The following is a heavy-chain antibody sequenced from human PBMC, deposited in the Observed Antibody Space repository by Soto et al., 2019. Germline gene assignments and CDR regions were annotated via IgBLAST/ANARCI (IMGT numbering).Heavy chain of an antibody. CDR3: ARDYPYCTGGSWPGY. V-gene: IGHV1-3*01. Sequence: QVQLVQSGAEVKKPGASVKVSCKASGYTFTDFVIHRVRQAPGQSLEWMGWIDAGNGNTKYSEKFQGRVIVSRDTSASTAYMELSSLTSEDAAVYYCARDYPYCTGGSWPGYWGQGTLVIVSS. J-gene: IGHJ4*02. CDR1: GYTFTDFV. D-gene: IGHD2-15*01. CDR2: IDAGNGNT.